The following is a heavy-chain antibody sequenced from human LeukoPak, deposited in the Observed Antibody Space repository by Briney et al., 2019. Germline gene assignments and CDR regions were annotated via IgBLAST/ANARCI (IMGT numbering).Heavy chain of an antibody. D-gene: IGHD1-26*01. CDR1: GFTFTNAW. CDR2: ITNSGDST. Sequence: AGSLRLSCAASGFTFTNAWMSWVRQAPGKGLEWVAHITNSGDSTFYADSVKGSFTVSRDNAKSSLNLQMNSLRAEDTAVYYRARDRSPRAFDFWGQGTMVTVSS. V-gene: IGHV3-11*01. CDR3: ARDRSPRAFDF. J-gene: IGHJ3*01.